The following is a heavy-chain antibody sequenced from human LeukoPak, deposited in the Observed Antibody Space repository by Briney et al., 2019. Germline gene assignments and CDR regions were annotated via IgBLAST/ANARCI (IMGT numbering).Heavy chain of an antibody. CDR2: ISASGGST. D-gene: IGHD5-18*01. CDR3: ARDVNSYAHCGH. J-gene: IGHJ4*02. CDR1: GFTFSSYA. V-gene: IGHV3-23*01. Sequence: PGGSLRLSCAASGFTFSSYAMSWVRQAPGKGLEWVSAISASGGSTYYADSVKGRFTISRDNSKNTLYLQMNSLRAEDTAVYYCARDVNSYAHCGHWGQGTLVTVSS.